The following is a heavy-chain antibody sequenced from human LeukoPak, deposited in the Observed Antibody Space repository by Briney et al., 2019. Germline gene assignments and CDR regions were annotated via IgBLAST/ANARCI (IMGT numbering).Heavy chain of an antibody. CDR3: ARGGWSLDY. J-gene: IGHJ4*02. Sequence: SETLSLTCTVSGGSINNYYWSWIRQPPGRALEWIGYIYYSGSTNYNPSLGSRVTMSVDTSKNQFSLKLSSVTAADTAVYYCARGGWSLDYWGQGTLVTVSS. CDR2: IYYSGST. CDR1: GGSINNYY. V-gene: IGHV4-59*01. D-gene: IGHD6-19*01.